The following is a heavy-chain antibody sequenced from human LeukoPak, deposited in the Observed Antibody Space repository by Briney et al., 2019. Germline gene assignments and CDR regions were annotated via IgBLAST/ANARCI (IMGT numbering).Heavy chain of an antibody. V-gene: IGHV4-34*01. CDR2: INHSGST. D-gene: IGHD2-15*01. Sequence: SETLSLTCAVYGGSFSGYYWSWIRQPPGKGLEWIGEINHSGSTNYNPSLKSRVTISVDTSKNQFSLKLSSVTAADTAVYYCARERYCSGGSCNLVDYWGQGTLVTVSS. J-gene: IGHJ4*02. CDR3: ARERYCSGGSCNLVDY. CDR1: GGSFSGYY.